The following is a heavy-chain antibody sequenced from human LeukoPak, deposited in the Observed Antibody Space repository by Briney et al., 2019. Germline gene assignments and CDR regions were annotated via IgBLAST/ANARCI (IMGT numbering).Heavy chain of an antibody. V-gene: IGHV3-53*01. J-gene: IGHJ4*02. CDR1: GFTFSSDS. D-gene: IGHD4/OR15-4a*01. CDR2: IYSGGST. CDR3: ARRAGAYSHPYDY. Sequence: SGGSLRLSCTVSGFTFSSDSMSWVRQAPGKGLEWVSFIYSGGSTHYSDSVKGRFTISRDNSKNTLYLQMNSLRAEDTAVYYCARRAGAYSHPYDYWGQGTLVTVSS.